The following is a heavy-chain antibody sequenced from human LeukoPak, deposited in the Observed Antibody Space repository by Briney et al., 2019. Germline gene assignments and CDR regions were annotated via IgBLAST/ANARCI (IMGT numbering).Heavy chain of an antibody. CDR2: IRNKASGETT. Sequence: PGRSLRLSCTASGFSFGDYAMSWVRQAPGKGLEWVGFIRNKASGETTQYAASVKGRFTILRDNSKSIAYLQVNSLQAEDTAVYYCARPIYGSGSYYFDYWGQGTLVTVSS. D-gene: IGHD3-10*01. V-gene: IGHV3-49*04. CDR1: GFSFGDYA. CDR3: ARPIYGSGSYYFDY. J-gene: IGHJ4*02.